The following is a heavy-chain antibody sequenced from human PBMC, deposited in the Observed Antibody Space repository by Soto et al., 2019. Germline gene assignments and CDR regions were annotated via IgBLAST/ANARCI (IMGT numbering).Heavy chain of an antibody. D-gene: IGHD3-10*01. Sequence: QVQLVQSGAELKKPGASVKVSCKASGYTFSNYDMNWVRQATGQGPEWIGWVNPNNGDTGYAQKFQGRVTLTTDISTTTAYMELTSLRSDDTAIYYCANVSRKGSAIDFGYWGQGTLMIVSS. CDR2: VNPNNGDT. CDR3: ANVSRKGSAIDFGY. CDR1: GYTFSNYD. J-gene: IGHJ4*02. V-gene: IGHV1-8*01.